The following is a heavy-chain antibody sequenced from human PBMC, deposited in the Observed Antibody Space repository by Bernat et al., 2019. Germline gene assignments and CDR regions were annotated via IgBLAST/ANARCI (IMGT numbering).Heavy chain of an antibody. CDR3: AAAPSQVPAANIWFDP. J-gene: IGHJ5*01. V-gene: IGHV1-18*01. Sequence: QVQLLQSGTDVKKPGASLRVSCKASGYTFINYGITWVRQAPGQGLEWMGWINPYNGNTNYAQTVQGRASMTTDTTTSTACMQMTSLRSDDTAVYYCAAAPSQVPAANIWFDPWGQGTLVTVSS. CDR2: INPYNGNT. D-gene: IGHD2-2*01. CDR1: GYTFINYG.